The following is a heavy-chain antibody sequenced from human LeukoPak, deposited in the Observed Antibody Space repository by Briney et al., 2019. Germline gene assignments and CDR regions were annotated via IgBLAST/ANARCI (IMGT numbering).Heavy chain of an antibody. CDR1: GGTFSSYA. D-gene: IGHD6-19*01. CDR3: ASGRTSSGWLFDY. Sequence: SVKVSCKASGGTFSSYAISWVRQAPGQGLEWMGGIIPIFDTANYAQKFQGRVTITADESTSTAYMELSSLRSEDTAVYYCASGRTSSGWLFDYWGQGTLVTVSS. J-gene: IGHJ4*02. V-gene: IGHV1-69*13. CDR2: IIPIFDTA.